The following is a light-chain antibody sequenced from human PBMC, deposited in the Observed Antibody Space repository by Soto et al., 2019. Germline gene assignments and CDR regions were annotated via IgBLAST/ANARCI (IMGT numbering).Light chain of an antibody. CDR2: DAS. CDR3: QKYNSYSRVT. V-gene: IGKV1-5*01. CDR1: QGISSW. J-gene: IGKJ1*01. Sequence: DIQITQSPSTLSAFVPSRVNITCRSMQGISSWLAWYQQKPGKAPKLLIYDASSLESGVPSRFSGSGSGTEFTLTISSLKPHDFATYYCQKYNSYSRVTFGKGTKVDIK.